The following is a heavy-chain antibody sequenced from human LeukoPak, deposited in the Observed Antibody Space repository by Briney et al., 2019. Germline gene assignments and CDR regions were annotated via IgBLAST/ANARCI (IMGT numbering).Heavy chain of an antibody. CDR1: GGSISSGDYY. Sequence: SQTLSLTCTVSGGSISSGDYYWSWIRQPPGKGLEWIGYIYYSGSTYYNPSLKSRVTISVDTSKNQSSLKLSSVTAADTAVYYCARGLDDFWSGYYIDYWGQGTLVTVSS. CDR2: IYYSGST. D-gene: IGHD3-3*01. CDR3: ARGLDDFWSGYYIDY. J-gene: IGHJ4*02. V-gene: IGHV4-30-4*01.